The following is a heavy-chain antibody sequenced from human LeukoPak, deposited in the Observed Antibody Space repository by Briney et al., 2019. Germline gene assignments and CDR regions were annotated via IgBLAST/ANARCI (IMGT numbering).Heavy chain of an antibody. J-gene: IGHJ4*02. V-gene: IGHV3-30*04. CDR3: ARDFVVVAATPLPDY. CDR1: GFTFSSYA. CDR2: ISYDGSNK. D-gene: IGHD2-15*01. Sequence: PGRSLRLSCAASGFTFSSYAMHWVRQAPGKGLEWVAVISYDGSNKYYADSVKGRFTIPRDNSKNTLYLQMNSLRAEDTAVYYCARDFVVVAATPLPDYWGQGTLVTVSS.